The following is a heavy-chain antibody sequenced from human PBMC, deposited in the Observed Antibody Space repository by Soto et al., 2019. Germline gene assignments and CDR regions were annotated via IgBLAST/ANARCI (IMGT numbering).Heavy chain of an antibody. CDR2: ISISGTII. CDR3: AREGGFDWFYP. Sequence: GSLRLSCEGSGFIFSDYEMNWVRQVPGKGLEWISYISISGTIIHYADSVKGRFTISRDNAKNSVYLQMNRLRVEDTAIYYCAREGGFDWFYPWGQGTLVNVSS. J-gene: IGHJ5*02. CDR1: GFIFSDYE. V-gene: IGHV3-48*03.